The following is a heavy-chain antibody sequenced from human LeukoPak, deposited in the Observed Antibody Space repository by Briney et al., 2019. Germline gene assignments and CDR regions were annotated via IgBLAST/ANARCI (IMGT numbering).Heavy chain of an antibody. Sequence: ASVKVSCKASGYTFTSYDINWVRQATGQGLEWMGWMNPNSGNTGYAQKFQGRVTMTRNTSISTAYMELSSLRSEDTAVYYCARGQRVNSGYFPRVYYYYMDVWGKGTTVTISS. CDR3: ARGQRVNSGYFPRVYYYYMDV. CDR1: GYTFTSYD. CDR2: MNPNSGNT. J-gene: IGHJ6*03. D-gene: IGHD5-12*01. V-gene: IGHV1-8*01.